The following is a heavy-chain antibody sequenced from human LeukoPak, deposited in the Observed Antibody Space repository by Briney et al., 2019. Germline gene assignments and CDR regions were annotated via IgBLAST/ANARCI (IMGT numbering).Heavy chain of an antibody. Sequence: SVKVSCKASGGTFSSYAISWVRQAPGQGLEWMGRIIPTFGTANYAQKFQGRVTITTDESTSTAYMELSSLRSEDTAVYYCARGGIAEWYFDLWGRGTLVTVSS. D-gene: IGHD6-13*01. V-gene: IGHV1-69*05. CDR2: IIPTFGTA. CDR1: GGTFSSYA. CDR3: ARGGIAEWYFDL. J-gene: IGHJ2*01.